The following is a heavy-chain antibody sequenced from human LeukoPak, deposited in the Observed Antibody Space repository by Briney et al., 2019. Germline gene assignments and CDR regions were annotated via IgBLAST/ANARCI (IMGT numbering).Heavy chain of an antibody. J-gene: IGHJ4*02. CDR1: GYTFTNYW. Sequence: GESLKISCKGSGYTFTNYWIGWVRQVPGKGLEWMGSIYPGDSDTRYSPSFKGQVTISADNSTTTAYLQWSSLKASDTAIYYCARGYIYGSFDYWGQGTLVTVSS. V-gene: IGHV5-51*01. D-gene: IGHD5-18*01. CDR3: ARGYIYGSFDY. CDR2: IYPGDSDT.